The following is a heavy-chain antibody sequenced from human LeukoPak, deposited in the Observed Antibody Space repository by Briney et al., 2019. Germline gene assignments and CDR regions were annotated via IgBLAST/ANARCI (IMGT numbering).Heavy chain of an antibody. CDR1: GFTFSSYA. CDR2: ISYDGSNK. CDR3: ARAAYYYDSSGALDY. V-gene: IGHV3-30*04. Sequence: GRSLRLSCAASGFTFSSYAMHWVRQAPGKGLEWVAVISYDGSNKYYADSVKGRFTISRDNSKNTLYLQMNSLRAEDTAVYYCARAAYYYDSSGALDYWGQGTLVTVSS. J-gene: IGHJ4*02. D-gene: IGHD3-22*01.